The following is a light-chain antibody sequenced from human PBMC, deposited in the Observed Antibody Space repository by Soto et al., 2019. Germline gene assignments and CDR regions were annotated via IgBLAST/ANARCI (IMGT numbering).Light chain of an antibody. CDR2: AAS. CDR3: QHYNSYSEA. CDR1: QGINSW. Sequence: DIQLTQSPSFLSASVGDRVTMTCRASQGINSWLAWYQQKPGKAPKLLIYAASNLQSGVPSRFSGSGSGTEFTLTISGLQPVDFATYYCQHYNSYSEAFGQGTKV. V-gene: IGKV1D-16*01. J-gene: IGKJ1*01.